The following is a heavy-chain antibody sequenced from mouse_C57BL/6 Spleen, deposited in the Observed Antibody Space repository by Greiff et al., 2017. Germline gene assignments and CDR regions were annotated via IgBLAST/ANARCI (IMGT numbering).Heavy chain of an antibody. CDR3: TRCSYYGSSYDAMDD. D-gene: IGHD1-1*01. V-gene: IGHV1-15*01. CDR2: IDPETGGT. J-gene: IGHJ4*01. CDR1: GYTFTDYE. Sequence: VQLQQSGAELVRPGASVTLSCKASGYTFTDYEMHWVKQTPVHGLEWIGAIDPETGGTAYNQKFKGKAILTADKSSSTAYMELRSLTSEDSAVYYCTRCSYYGSSYDAMDDWGQGTSVTVSS.